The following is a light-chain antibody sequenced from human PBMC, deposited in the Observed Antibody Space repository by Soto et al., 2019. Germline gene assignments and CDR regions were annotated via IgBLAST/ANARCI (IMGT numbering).Light chain of an antibody. Sequence: QSVLTQPRSVSGSLGQSVTISCAGTRSDVGGYNYVSWYQQPPGTAPKLMIYEVSKRPSGVLDRFSGSKSGNTASLTISGLQAEDEGDYYCCSYAGRYTWVFGTGTKVTVL. CDR2: EVS. J-gene: IGLJ1*01. CDR1: RSDVGGYNY. CDR3: CSYAGRYTWV. V-gene: IGLV2-11*01.